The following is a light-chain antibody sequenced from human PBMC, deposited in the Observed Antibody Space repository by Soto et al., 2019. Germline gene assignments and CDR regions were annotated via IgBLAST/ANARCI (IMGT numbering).Light chain of an antibody. Sequence: DIQMTQSPSYLSTSVGDRVNITCRASQTVSSYLNWYQQKPGTVPKLLIYATSNLQSGVPSRFSGRGFGTDFTLTISSLQPEDFATYYCQQSFTTPSFGQGTRLEN. J-gene: IGKJ5*01. V-gene: IGKV1-39*01. CDR1: QTVSSY. CDR3: QQSFTTPS. CDR2: ATS.